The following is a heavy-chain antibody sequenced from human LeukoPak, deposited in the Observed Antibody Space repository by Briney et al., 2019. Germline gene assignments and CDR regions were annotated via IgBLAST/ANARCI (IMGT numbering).Heavy chain of an antibody. CDR1: GYTFSTYY. D-gene: IGHD3-22*01. CDR2: INPSGGST. J-gene: IGHJ3*02. V-gene: IGHV1-46*01. CDR3: ARVPYYSDSSGYGRAFDI. Sequence: ASVKVSCKASGYTFSTYYMHWVRQAPGQGLEWMGIINPSGGSTNYAQKFQGRATMTRDTSTSTVYMELSSLRSEDTALYYCARVPYYSDSSGYGRAFDIWGQGTMVTVSS.